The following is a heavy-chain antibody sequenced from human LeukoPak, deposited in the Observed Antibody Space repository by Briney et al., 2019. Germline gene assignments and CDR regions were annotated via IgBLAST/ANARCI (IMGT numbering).Heavy chain of an antibody. J-gene: IGHJ4*02. CDR3: ARGLQVCDY. Sequence: GGSLRLSCAASGFTFSSHAMSWVRQAPGKGLEWVSAISGSGGSTYYADSVKGRFTISRDNAKNSLYLQMNSLRAEDTAVYYCARGLQVCDYWGQGTLVTVSS. CDR2: ISGSGGST. V-gene: IGHV3-23*01. D-gene: IGHD2-21*02. CDR1: GFTFSSHA.